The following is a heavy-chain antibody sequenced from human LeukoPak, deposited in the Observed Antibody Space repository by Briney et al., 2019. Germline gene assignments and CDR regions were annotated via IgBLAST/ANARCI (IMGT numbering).Heavy chain of an antibody. D-gene: IGHD1-26*01. CDR3: AKGSSPSRPYYFDY. J-gene: IGHJ4*02. V-gene: IGHV3-30-3*01. Sequence: GGSLRLSCAASGFTFSSYAMHWVRQAPGKGLEWVAVISYDGSNKYYADSVKGRFTISRDNSKNTRYLQMNSLRAEDTAVYYCAKGSSPSRPYYFDYWGQGTLVTVSS. CDR1: GFTFSSYA. CDR2: ISYDGSNK.